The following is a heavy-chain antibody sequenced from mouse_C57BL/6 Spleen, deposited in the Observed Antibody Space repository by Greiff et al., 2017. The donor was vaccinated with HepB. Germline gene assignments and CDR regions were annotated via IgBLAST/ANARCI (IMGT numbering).Heavy chain of an antibody. V-gene: IGHV1-76*01. D-gene: IGHD1-1*01. Sequence: QVQLQQSGAELVRPGASVKLSCKASGYTFTDYYINWVKQRPGQGLEWIARIYPGSGNTYYNEKFKGKATLTAEKSSSTAYMQLSILTSEDSAVYFCARSRYGSSNYFDYWGQGTTLTVSS. CDR1: GYTFTDYY. J-gene: IGHJ2*01. CDR2: IYPGSGNT. CDR3: ARSRYGSSNYFDY.